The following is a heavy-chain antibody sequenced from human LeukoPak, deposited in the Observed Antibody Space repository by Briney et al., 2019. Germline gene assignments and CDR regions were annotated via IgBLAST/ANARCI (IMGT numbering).Heavy chain of an antibody. CDR2: IWYDGSNK. CDR3: ARDRGYYYGMDV. J-gene: IGHJ6*02. Sequence: GGSLRLSCAASGFTFSNYAMHWVRQAPGKGLEWVAVIWYDGSNKYYADSVKGRFTISRDNSKNTLYLQMNSLRAEDTAVYYCARDRGYYYGMDVWGQGTTVTVSS. V-gene: IGHV3-33*08. CDR1: GFTFSNYA.